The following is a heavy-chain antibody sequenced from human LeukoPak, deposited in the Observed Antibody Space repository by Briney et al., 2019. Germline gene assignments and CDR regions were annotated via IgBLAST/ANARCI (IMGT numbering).Heavy chain of an antibody. CDR1: GGSISSDD. Sequence: PSETLSLTCTVSGGSISSDDWNWIRQPPGKALEWIGYIYYSGNTNYNPSLESRVTISVDPSKTQFSLTLTSVTAADTAVYYCSRAPGQWLGTGMDVWGQGTTVTVSS. J-gene: IGHJ6*02. CDR2: IYYSGNT. V-gene: IGHV4-59*01. D-gene: IGHD6-19*01. CDR3: SRAPGQWLGTGMDV.